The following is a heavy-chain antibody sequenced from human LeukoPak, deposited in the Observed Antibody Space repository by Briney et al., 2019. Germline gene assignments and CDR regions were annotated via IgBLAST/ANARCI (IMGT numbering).Heavy chain of an antibody. CDR1: GYTFTSYG. CDR2: ISAYNGNT. Sequence: ASVKVSCKASGYTFTSYGISWVRQAPGQGLEWMGWISAYNGNTNYAQKLQGRVTMTTDTSTSTAYMELRSLRSDDTAVYYCALAVVVPAALYNRVAFDIWGQGTMVTVSS. D-gene: IGHD2-2*01. V-gene: IGHV1-18*01. CDR3: ALAVVVPAALYNRVAFDI. J-gene: IGHJ3*02.